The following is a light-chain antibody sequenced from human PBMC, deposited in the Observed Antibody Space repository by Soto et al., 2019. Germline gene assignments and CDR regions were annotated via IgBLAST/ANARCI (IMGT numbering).Light chain of an antibody. J-gene: IGLJ2*01. V-gene: IGLV1-44*01. CDR2: SDN. CDR1: SSNIGSNP. Sequence: QSVLTQPPSASGTPGQRVTISCSGSSSNIGSNPVSWYQQLPGMAPKSLIYSDNQRPSGVPDRISGSRSGTSASLAISGLQAEEEAEYYCAAWDDSLRGRVCGGGTKLTVL. CDR3: AAWDDSLRGRV.